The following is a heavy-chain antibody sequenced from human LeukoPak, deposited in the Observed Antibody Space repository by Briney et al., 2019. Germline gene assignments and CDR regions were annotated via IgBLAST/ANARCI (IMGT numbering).Heavy chain of an antibody. CDR2: LSGSAGGT. D-gene: IGHD3-16*02. Sequence: GGSLRLSCGVPGITLSNYGMSWVRQAPGKGLEWVAGLSGSAGGTNYADSVKGRFTIFRDNSQKPLFLQMDRLRAEDTAVYFCAKRGVVVRVFLVGFHKEAYYFDSWGKGAQVTVSS. V-gene: IGHV3-23*01. J-gene: IGHJ4*02. CDR1: GITLSNYG. CDR3: AKRGVVVRVFLVGFHKEAYYFDS.